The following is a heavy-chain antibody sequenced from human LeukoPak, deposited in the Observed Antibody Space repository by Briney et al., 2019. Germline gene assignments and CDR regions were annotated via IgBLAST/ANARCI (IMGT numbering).Heavy chain of an antibody. CDR3: ARLTKGEQWLAYYFDY. J-gene: IGHJ4*02. CDR1: GGSIRGFA. V-gene: IGHV4-59*08. Sequence: PSETLSLTCTVSGGSIRGFAGRWTRHPPGGGRDYLGFFYDTGTPTNYNPLLKSRVTLSVDTSKNQFSLNLNSVTAADTAVYYCARLTKGEQWLAYYFDYWGQGALVTVSS. D-gene: IGHD6-19*01. CDR2: FYDTGTPT.